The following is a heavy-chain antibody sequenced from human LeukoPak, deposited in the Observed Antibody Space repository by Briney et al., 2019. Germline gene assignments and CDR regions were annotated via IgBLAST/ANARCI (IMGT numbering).Heavy chain of an antibody. D-gene: IGHD1-26*01. Sequence: GGSLRLSCAASGFTFSSYNRNWVRQAPGKGLEWVSSITSSSTYIYYADSVKGRFTISRDNARNSLYLQMNSLRAEDTAVYYCARDPYSGSYGNDYYYYMDVWGKGTTVTISS. CDR3: ARDPYSGSYGNDYYYYMDV. J-gene: IGHJ6*03. CDR2: ITSSSTYI. V-gene: IGHV3-21*01. CDR1: GFTFSSYN.